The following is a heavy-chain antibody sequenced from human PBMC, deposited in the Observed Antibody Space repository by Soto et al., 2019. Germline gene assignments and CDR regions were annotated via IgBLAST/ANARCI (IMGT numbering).Heavy chain of an antibody. CDR3: ARARLSNGDPNIYFFYGLDV. CDR1: GDMFRNSA. CDR2: IIPLFRKT. J-gene: IGHJ6*02. V-gene: IGHV1-69*01. Sequence: QVQLVQSGAEVKRPGSSVKVSCKASGDMFRNSAFTWVRQAPGQGLAWMGVIIPLFRKTDVAQKFQGRVNLTADESTGSLYMEVSSLTSEDTAVYYCARARLSNGDPNIYFFYGLDVWGQGTTITVSS. D-gene: IGHD3-10*01.